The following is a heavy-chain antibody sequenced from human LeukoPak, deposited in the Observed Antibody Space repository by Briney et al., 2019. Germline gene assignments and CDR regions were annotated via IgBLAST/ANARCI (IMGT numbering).Heavy chain of an antibody. Sequence: SGGSLRLSCAASGFAFSTYAMSWVRQAPGKGLERVSALSGSGASTYYADSVKGRFTISRDNSKNTLYLQMNSLRAEDTAVYYCAKDQSYGFDYWGQGTLVTVSS. CDR2: LSGSGAST. V-gene: IGHV3-23*01. J-gene: IGHJ4*02. CDR1: GFAFSTYA. CDR3: AKDQSYGFDY. D-gene: IGHD5-18*01.